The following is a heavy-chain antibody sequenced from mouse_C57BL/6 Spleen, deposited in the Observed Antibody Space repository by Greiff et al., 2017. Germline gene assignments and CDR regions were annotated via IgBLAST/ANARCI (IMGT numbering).Heavy chain of an antibody. CDR2: IYPGNGDT. Sequence: QVQLKESGAELVRPGASVKMSCKASGYTFNSYNLHGVKQTPSKGLEWIGAIYPGNGDTSYTQKFKGKATLHVDKSSSQAYMQLSSLTSEDSAVYFCASTLYYGSSYGYFDVWGTGTTVTVSS. J-gene: IGHJ1*03. CDR1: GYTFNSYN. D-gene: IGHD1-1*01. V-gene: IGHV1-12*01. CDR3: ASTLYYGSSYGYFDV.